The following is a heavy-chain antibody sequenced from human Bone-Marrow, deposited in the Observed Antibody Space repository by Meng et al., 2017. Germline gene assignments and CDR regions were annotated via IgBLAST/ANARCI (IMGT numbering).Heavy chain of an antibody. CDR3: ARARTTNQSKYRNAYNWFDP. CDR1: GGSIISSSYY. Sequence: QLQLQESGPGLVKPSETLSLTCTVSGGSIISSSYYWGWIRQPPGKGLEWIGYIYHSGSTHYNPSLKSRVIMSVDTSKNQFSLKLYSVTAADTAVYYCARARTTNQSKYRNAYNWFDPWGQGTLVTVSS. D-gene: IGHD2/OR15-2a*01. J-gene: IGHJ5*02. CDR2: IYHSGST. V-gene: IGHV4-39*07.